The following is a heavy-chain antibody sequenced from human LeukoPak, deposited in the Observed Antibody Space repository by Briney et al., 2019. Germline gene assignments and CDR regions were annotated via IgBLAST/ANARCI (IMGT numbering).Heavy chain of an antibody. Sequence: PGGSLGLSCAASGFSFSDYGVHWVRQAPGKGLEWVAVIWYDGSIKYYRDSVKGRFTISRDNSRNTVYLQMNNLRAEDTAVYYCVKGFNWYFDLWGRGTPVTVSS. CDR3: VKGFNWYFDL. J-gene: IGHJ2*01. V-gene: IGHV3-33*06. CDR2: IWYDGSIK. CDR1: GFSFSDYG.